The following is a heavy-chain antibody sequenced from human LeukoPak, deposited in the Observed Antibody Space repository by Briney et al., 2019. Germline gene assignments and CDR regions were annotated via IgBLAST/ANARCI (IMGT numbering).Heavy chain of an antibody. Sequence: SVKVSCKASGGTFSSYAISWVRQAPGQGLEWMGRIIPILGIANYAQKFQGRVTITADKSTSTAYMELSSLRSGDTAVYYCASRDIIAAAGIYYYYYGMDVWGQGTTVTVSS. V-gene: IGHV1-69*04. CDR1: GGTFSSYA. CDR3: ASRDIIAAAGIYYYYYGMDV. D-gene: IGHD6-13*01. J-gene: IGHJ6*02. CDR2: IIPILGIA.